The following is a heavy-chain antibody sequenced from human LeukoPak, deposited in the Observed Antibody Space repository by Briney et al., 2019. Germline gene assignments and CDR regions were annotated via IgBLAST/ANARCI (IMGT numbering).Heavy chain of an antibody. J-gene: IGHJ4*02. V-gene: IGHV4-61*01. CDR3: ARVSTGYSYGSTSFDY. Sequence: SETLSLTCTVSGGSVSSGSYYGSWIRQPPGKGLEWIGYIYYSGSTNYNPSLKGRVTISVDTSENQFSLKLSSVTAADTAVYYCARVSTGYSYGSTSFDYWGQGTLVTVSS. CDR1: GGSVSSGSYY. D-gene: IGHD5-18*01. CDR2: IYYSGST.